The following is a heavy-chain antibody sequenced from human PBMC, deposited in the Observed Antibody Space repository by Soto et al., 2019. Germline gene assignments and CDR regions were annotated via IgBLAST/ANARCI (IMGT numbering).Heavy chain of an antibody. Sequence: ASVKVSCKVSGYTLTELSIHWGRQAPGEGLEWMGGFDLENGETIYAQRFQGRVTMTEESSADTPYMELSSLRSEDTAVYYCAIKLRSGYQFDLWGQGTMVTVSS. CDR2: FDLENGET. J-gene: IGHJ5*02. CDR1: GYTLTELS. V-gene: IGHV1-24*01. CDR3: AIKLRSGYQFDL. D-gene: IGHD6-25*01.